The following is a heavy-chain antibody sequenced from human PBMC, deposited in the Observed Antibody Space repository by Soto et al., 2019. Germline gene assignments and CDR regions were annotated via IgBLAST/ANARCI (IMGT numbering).Heavy chain of an antibody. CDR2: IFHSWNA. J-gene: IGHJ4*02. CDR3: ARANDTNIQFEI. CDR1: VFCIRNVD. Sequence: SSTXSLTGTVAVFCIRNVDFILMRQPPGKRLELIGFIFHSWNAKYNPSLKSRVTISIDTSKNQFSLSLDSVTAAGTAVYFCARANDTNIQFEIWGQGTLV. V-gene: IGHV4-59*01. D-gene: IGHD2-8*01.